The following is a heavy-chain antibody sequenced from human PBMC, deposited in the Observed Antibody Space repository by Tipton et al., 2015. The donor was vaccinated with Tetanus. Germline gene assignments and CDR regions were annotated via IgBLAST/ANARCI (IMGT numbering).Heavy chain of an antibody. Sequence: GEALVRGGYYWTWIRHLPGKGLEWIGYIYHTGAAHYNPSLRRRVTFSFDTSENQFSLKLTSVTAADTAVYYCASDPALMGNFDYWGQGTLVTVSS. CDR1: GEALVRGGYY. J-gene: IGHJ4*02. D-gene: IGHD2-2*01. V-gene: IGHV4-31*02. CDR3: ASDPALMGNFDY. CDR2: IYHTGAA.